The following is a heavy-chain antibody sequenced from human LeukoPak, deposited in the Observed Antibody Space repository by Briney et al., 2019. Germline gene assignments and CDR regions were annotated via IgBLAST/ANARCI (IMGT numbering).Heavy chain of an antibody. CDR3: ARGSYGSFDY. J-gene: IGHJ4*02. D-gene: IGHD5-18*01. Sequence: PSETLSLTCTVSGGSISSYYWGWIRQPPGRGLEWIGYVYYSGSTNYNPSLRSRVTISVDTSKNQFSLKLSSVTAADTAVYYCARGSYGSFDYWGQGTLVTVSS. CDR1: GGSISSYY. V-gene: IGHV4-59*01. CDR2: VYYSGST.